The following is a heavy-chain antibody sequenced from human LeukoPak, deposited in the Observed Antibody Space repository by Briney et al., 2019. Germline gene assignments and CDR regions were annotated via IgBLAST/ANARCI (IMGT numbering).Heavy chain of an antibody. CDR1: GYRFTSYW. CDR3: ARHGMATITGSIDY. V-gene: IGHV5-51*01. Sequence: RGASLQISCKGSGYRFTSYWIGWVRQLPGKGLEWMGIIYPGDSETRYSPSFQGQVTISADKSISTAYLQWSSLKASDTAIYYCARHGMATITGSIDYWGQGTLVTVSS. CDR2: IYPGDSET. J-gene: IGHJ4*02. D-gene: IGHD5-24*01.